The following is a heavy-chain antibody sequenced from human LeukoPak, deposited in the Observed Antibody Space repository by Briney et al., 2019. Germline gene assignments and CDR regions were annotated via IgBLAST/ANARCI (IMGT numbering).Heavy chain of an antibody. V-gene: IGHV3-11*04. Sequence: PGGSLRLPCSASGMSFSDYHMSWIRQAPGKGLEWISHISGTGRTIHYADSVKGRFVISRDNAKNSLYLQMNSLRVEDTAVYYCARELLSLDYWGQGTLVTVSS. CDR1: GMSFSDYH. J-gene: IGHJ4*02. CDR2: ISGTGRTI. CDR3: ARELLSLDY. D-gene: IGHD3-10*01.